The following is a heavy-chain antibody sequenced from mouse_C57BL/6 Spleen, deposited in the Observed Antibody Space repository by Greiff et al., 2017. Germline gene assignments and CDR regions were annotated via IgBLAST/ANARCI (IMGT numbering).Heavy chain of an antibody. V-gene: IGHV1-80*01. CDR2: IYPGDGDT. J-gene: IGHJ4*01. CDR3: ARSDGYYTMDY. CDR1: GYAFSSYW. Sequence: VKLQQPGAELVKPGASVKISCKASGYAFSSYWMNWVKQRPGKGLEWIGQIYPGDGDTNYNGKFKGKATLTADKSSSTAYMQLSSLTSEDSAVYFCARSDGYYTMDYWGQGTSVTVSS. D-gene: IGHD2-3*01.